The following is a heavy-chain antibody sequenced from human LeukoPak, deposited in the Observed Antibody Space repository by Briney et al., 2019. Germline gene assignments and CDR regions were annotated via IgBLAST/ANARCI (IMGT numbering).Heavy chain of an antibody. J-gene: IGHJ5*02. Sequence: SETLSLTCTVSGYSISSGYYWGWIRQPPGKGLEWIGNIYPTGSTCYNPSLNSRDTISVDTSKNQFSLKVSSVSAADTAVYYCARAYSSSWYWNWFDPWGQGTLVTVSS. V-gene: IGHV4-38-2*02. D-gene: IGHD6-13*01. CDR1: GYSISSGYY. CDR3: ARAYSSSWYWNWFDP. CDR2: IYPTGST.